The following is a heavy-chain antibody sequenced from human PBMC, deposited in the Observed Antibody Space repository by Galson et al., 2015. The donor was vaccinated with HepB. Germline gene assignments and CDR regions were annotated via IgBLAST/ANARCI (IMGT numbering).Heavy chain of an antibody. V-gene: IGHV3-30-3*01. Sequence: SLRLSCAASGFTFSSYAMHWVRQAPGKGLEWVAVISYDGSNKYYADSVKGRFTISRDNSKNTLYLQMNSLRAEDAAVYYCAREAIAVAGPHLDYWGQGTLVTVSS. CDR1: GFTFSSYA. D-gene: IGHD6-19*01. J-gene: IGHJ4*02. CDR2: ISYDGSNK. CDR3: AREAIAVAGPHLDY.